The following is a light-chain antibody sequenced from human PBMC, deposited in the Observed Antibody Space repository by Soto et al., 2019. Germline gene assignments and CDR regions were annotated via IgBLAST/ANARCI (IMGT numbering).Light chain of an antibody. J-gene: IGKJ2*01. CDR2: DAS. V-gene: IGKV3-15*01. CDR3: HQYNSWPPGT. CDR1: QSISRS. Sequence: EIVLTQSPAILSVSPGERATLSCRASQSISRSLAWYQQKPGQAPRLLISDASTRATGIPARFSGSGSGTEFPLNISSLQSEDFSLYYCHQYNSWPPGTFGQGTKVEIK.